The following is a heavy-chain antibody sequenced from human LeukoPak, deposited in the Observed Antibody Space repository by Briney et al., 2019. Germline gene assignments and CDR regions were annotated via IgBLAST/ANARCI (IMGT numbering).Heavy chain of an antibody. D-gene: IGHD1-26*01. V-gene: IGHV4-59*11. CDR3: ARVASGNYRFDP. CDR2: ISYIGST. CDR1: DDSFSSHY. J-gene: IGHJ5*02. Sequence: SETLSLTCAVSDDSFSSHYWTWIRQPPGKGLEWIGYISYIGSTNYNPSLKSRVTISIDTSKNQFSLKLSSVTAADTAVYYCARVASGNYRFDPWGQGTLVTVSS.